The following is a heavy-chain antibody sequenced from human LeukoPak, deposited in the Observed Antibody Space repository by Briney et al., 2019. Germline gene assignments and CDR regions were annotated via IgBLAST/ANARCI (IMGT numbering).Heavy chain of an antibody. D-gene: IGHD1-14*01. J-gene: IGHJ3*01. CDR3: ASDVRIKHAFDV. Sequence: PSQTLSLTCAVSGGSINSVGYSWAWIRQPPGKGLEWIGYIYHSERTYYNPSLNSRITISLDRSRNQFSLKLSSVTAADTAVYFCASDVRIKHAFDVWGQGTVVTVSS. CDR2: IYHSERT. V-gene: IGHV4-30-2*01. CDR1: GGSINSVGYS.